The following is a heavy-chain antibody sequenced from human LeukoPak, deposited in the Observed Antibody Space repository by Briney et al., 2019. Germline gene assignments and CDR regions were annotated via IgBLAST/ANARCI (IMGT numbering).Heavy chain of an antibody. CDR1: GYTLSELS. CDR2: FDPEDGET. J-gene: IGHJ4*02. CDR3: ARDSVNGDVDFDY. Sequence: GASVKVSCKVSGYTLSELSIHWVRQAPGKGLEWMGGFDPEDGETIYAQKFQGRVTMTRDTSTSTVYMELSSLRSEDTAVYYCARDSVNGDVDFDYWGQGTLVTVSS. D-gene: IGHD3-10*01. V-gene: IGHV1-24*01.